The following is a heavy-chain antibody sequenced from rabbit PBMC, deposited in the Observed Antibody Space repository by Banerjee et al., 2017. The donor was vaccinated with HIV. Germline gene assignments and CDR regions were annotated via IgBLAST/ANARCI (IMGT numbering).Heavy chain of an antibody. J-gene: IGHJ4*01. CDR2: MYTNSSRRF. CDR3: ARGYAIGDWDYYFNL. Sequence: QEQLVESGGGLVKPGASLTLTCTASGFSFSSSYSMCWVRQAPGKGLEWIACMYTNSSRRFFYATWAKGRFTASKTSSTTVTLQMTSLTAADTATYFCARGYAIGDWDYYFNLWGPGTLVTVS. CDR1: GFSFSSSYS. D-gene: IGHD4-2*01. V-gene: IGHV1S45*01.